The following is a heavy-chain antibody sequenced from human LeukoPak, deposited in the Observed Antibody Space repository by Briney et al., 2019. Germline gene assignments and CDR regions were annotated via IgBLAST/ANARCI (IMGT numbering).Heavy chain of an antibody. V-gene: IGHV4-39*01. CDR2: FYYSGST. D-gene: IGHD1-14*01. CDR3: ARQFTIRKASFDS. Sequence: SETLSLTCTVSGDSISSSSYYWGWIRQPPGNEMEWIGSFYYSGSTYYNPSLKSRVTISVDTSKNQFSLKLSSVTAADTAVYYCARQFTIRKASFDSWGQGTLVTVSS. J-gene: IGHJ4*02. CDR1: GDSISSSSYY.